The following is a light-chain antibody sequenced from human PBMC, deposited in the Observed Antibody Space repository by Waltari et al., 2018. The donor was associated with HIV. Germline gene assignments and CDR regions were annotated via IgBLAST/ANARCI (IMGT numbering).Light chain of an antibody. Sequence: AVRLTQSPSTFSASTGDIVTITCRASQGISSYLAWYQQKPGTAPKLLIYAASILQSGVPSRFSASGSGTNFTLTINCLQSEELATYYCQQYYNFPRTFGQGTKVEL. CDR2: AAS. CDR3: QQYYNFPRT. J-gene: IGKJ1*01. CDR1: QGISSY. V-gene: IGKV1-8*01.